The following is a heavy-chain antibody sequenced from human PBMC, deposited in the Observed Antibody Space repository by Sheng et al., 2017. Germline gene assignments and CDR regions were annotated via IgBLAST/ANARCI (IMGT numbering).Heavy chain of an antibody. J-gene: IGHJ2*01. V-gene: IGHV4-4*07. CDR3: ARGDTHGGYWYFDL. CDR2: IDTSGSI. Sequence: QVQLQESGPGLVKPSETLSLTCTVSGASISSNYWSWIRQAAGKGLEWIGRIDTSGSINYNPSLTSRVAMSLDTSKNQFSMKLSSVTAADTAVYYCARGDTHGGYWYFDLWGRGTLGPLSPQ. CDR1: GASISSNY.